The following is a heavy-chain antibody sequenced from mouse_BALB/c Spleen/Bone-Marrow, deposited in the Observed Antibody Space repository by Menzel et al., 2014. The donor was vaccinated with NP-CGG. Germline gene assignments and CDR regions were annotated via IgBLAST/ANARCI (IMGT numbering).Heavy chain of an antibody. J-gene: IGHJ3*01. Sequence: VQLVESGPGLVAPSHSLSITCTVSGFSLTSYGVHWVRQPPGKGLEWLGVIWAGGSTNYNSALMSRLSISKDNSKSQVFLKMNSLQTDDTAMHYCARYYGSSQAWFAYWGQGTLVTVSA. D-gene: IGHD1-1*01. CDR1: GFSLTSYG. CDR2: IWAGGST. V-gene: IGHV2-9*02. CDR3: ARYYGSSQAWFAY.